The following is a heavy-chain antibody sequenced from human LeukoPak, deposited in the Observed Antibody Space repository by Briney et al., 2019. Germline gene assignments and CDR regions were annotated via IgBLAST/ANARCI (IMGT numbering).Heavy chain of an antibody. CDR1: GFPFSSYA. J-gene: IGHJ2*01. CDR3: AKGGIMQSSSPGLQYFDL. Sequence: GGPLRLPCAASGFPFSSYAMSWVRQAPGKGLEWVSVFCDSGCSTYYADSVKGRFTISRDNSKNTLYLQMNSLRAEDTAVYYCAKGGIMQSSSPGLQYFDLWGRGTLVSVSS. CDR2: FCDSGCST. D-gene: IGHD6-6*01. V-gene: IGHV3-23*01.